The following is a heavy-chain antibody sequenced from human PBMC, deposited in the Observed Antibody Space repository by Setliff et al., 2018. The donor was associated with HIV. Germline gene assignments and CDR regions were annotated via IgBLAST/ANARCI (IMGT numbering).Heavy chain of an antibody. CDR1: GYTFTSYD. CDR2: IIPIFGTA. CDR3: ARGRGYDSSALFDY. D-gene: IGHD3-22*01. V-gene: IGHV1-69*05. Sequence: ASVKVSCKASGYTFTSYDINWVRQATGQGLEWMGGIIPIFGTANYAQKFQGRVTITTDESTSTAYMELSSLRSEDTAVYYCARGRGYDSSALFDYWGQGTLVTVSS. J-gene: IGHJ4*02.